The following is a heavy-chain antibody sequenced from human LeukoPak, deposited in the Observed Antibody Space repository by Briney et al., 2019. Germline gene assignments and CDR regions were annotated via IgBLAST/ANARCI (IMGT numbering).Heavy chain of an antibody. D-gene: IGHD6-13*01. V-gene: IGHV3-7*01. J-gene: IGHJ4*02. CDR1: GFTFSGYW. CDR2: IKQDGSEK. Sequence: GGSLRLSCAASGFTFSGYWMSWVRQAAGKGLEWVANIKQDGSEKYYVDSVKGRFTISRDNAKNSLYLQMNSLRAEDTAVYYCARAEGYSSSWYQYYFDYWGQGTLVTVSS. CDR3: ARAEGYSSSWYQYYFDY.